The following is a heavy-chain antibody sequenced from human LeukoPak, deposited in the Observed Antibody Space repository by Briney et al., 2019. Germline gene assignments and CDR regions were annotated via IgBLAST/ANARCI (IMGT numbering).Heavy chain of an antibody. V-gene: IGHV1-8*01. CDR2: MNPNSGNT. CDR1: GYTFTSYD. CDR3: ARGRRDYYGSGKDYYFDY. D-gene: IGHD3-10*01. Sequence: ASVKVSCKASGYTFTSYDINWVRRATGQGLEWMGWMNPNSGNTGYAQKFQGRVTMTRSTSISTAYMELSSLRSEDTAVYYCARGRRDYYGSGKDYYFDYWGQGTLVTVSS. J-gene: IGHJ4*02.